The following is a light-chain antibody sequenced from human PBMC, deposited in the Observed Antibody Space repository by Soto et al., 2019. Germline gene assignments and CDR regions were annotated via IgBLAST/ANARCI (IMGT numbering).Light chain of an antibody. CDR1: QNVLYNSNNKNY. J-gene: IGKJ4*01. Sequence: DIVMTQSPDSLAVSLGERATINCRSSQNVLYNSNNKNYLAWYQQKPGQPPKLLIYWASTRESGVPDRFSGSGSGTDFTLTISSLQAEDVAVYYCQQYYSIPLTFGGRTKVEIK. CDR3: QQYYSIPLT. V-gene: IGKV4-1*01. CDR2: WAS.